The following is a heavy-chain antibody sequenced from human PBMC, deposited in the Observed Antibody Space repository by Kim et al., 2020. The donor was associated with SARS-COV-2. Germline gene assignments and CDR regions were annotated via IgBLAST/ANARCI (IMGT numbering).Heavy chain of an antibody. Sequence: SVKVSCKASGGTFSSYAISWVRQAPGQGLEWMGGIIPIFGTANYAQKFQGRVTITADESTSTAYMELSSLRSEDTAVYYCARDEAGVRQALDVWGQGTTVTVSS. D-gene: IGHD1-1*01. CDR3: ARDEAGVRQALDV. V-gene: IGHV1-69*13. CDR2: IIPIFGTA. CDR1: GGTFSSYA. J-gene: IGHJ6*02.